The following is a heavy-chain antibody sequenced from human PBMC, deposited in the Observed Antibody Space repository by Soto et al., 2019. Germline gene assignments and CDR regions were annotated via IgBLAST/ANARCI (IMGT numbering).Heavy chain of an antibody. D-gene: IGHD4-17*01. CDR2: ITWNSGSR. CDR3: AKIKGDLEILNTTVTTFWGPFHI. V-gene: IGHV3-9*01. Sequence: EVQLVESGGGLVQPGRSLRLSCAASGFTFDDYAMHWVRQAPGKGPEWVSGITWNSGSRGYAESVKGRFTISRDNAKNSLYLQMNSLRTEDTALYYCAKIKGDLEILNTTVTTFWGPFHIWGQGTMVTVSS. J-gene: IGHJ3*02. CDR1: GFTFDDYA.